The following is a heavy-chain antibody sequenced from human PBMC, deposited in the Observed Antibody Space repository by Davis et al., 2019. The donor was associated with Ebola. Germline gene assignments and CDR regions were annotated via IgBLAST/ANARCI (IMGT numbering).Heavy chain of an antibody. CDR1: GGSISSSNW. Sequence: SETLSLTCAVSGGSISSSNWWSWVRQPPGKGLEWIGEIYHSGSTNYNPSLKSRVTISVDKSKNQFSLKLSSVTAADTAVYYCATRGDYAPYYFDYWGQGTLVTVSS. CDR3: ATRGDYAPYYFDY. V-gene: IGHV4-4*02. D-gene: IGHD4-17*01. CDR2: IYHSGST. J-gene: IGHJ4*02.